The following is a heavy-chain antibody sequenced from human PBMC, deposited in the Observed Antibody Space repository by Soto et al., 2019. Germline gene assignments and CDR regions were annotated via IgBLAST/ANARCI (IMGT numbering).Heavy chain of an antibody. CDR1: GYTFTSYA. CDR2: INAGNGNT. J-gene: IGHJ4*02. Sequence: ASVKVSCKASGYTFTSYAMHWVRQAPGQRLEWMGWINAGNGNTKYSQKFQGRVTITRDTSASTAYIEVSSLRSEDTAVYYCARDPSPGHYFDYWGQGTLVTVSS. V-gene: IGHV1-3*01. CDR3: ARDPSPGHYFDY. D-gene: IGHD1-1*01.